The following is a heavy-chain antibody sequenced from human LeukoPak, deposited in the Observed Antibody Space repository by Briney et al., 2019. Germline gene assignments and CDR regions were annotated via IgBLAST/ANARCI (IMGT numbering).Heavy chain of an antibody. V-gene: IGHV4-34*01. J-gene: IGHJ4*02. D-gene: IGHD3-10*01. CDR3: ASISVRGDY. CDR2: VNHSGST. Sequence: SETLSLTCAVYGGSFSGYYWSWVRQPPGKGLEWIGEVNHSGSTNYNPSLTSRVTISVDTSKNQFSLKLSSVTAADTAVYYCASISVRGDYWGQGTLVTVSS. CDR1: GGSFSGYY.